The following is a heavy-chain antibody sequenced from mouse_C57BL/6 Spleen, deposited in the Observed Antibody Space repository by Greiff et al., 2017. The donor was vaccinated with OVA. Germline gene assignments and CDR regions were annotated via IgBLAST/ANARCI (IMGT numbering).Heavy chain of an antibody. CDR2: INPNNGGT. Sequence: EVQLQQSGPELVKPGASVKIPCKASGYTFTDYNMDWVKQSHGKSLEWIGDINPNNGGTIYNQKFKGKATLTVDKSSSTAYMELRSLTSEDTAVYYCARRRYSTRFAYWGQGTLVTVSA. CDR3: ARRRYSTRFAY. J-gene: IGHJ3*01. V-gene: IGHV1-18*01. CDR1: GYTFTDYN. D-gene: IGHD2-5*01.